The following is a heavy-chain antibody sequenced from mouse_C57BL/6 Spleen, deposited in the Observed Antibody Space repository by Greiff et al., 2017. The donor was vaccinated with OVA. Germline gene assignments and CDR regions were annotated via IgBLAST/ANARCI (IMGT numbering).Heavy chain of an antibody. J-gene: IGHJ3*01. CDR3: ARRGVYGNSAWFAY. D-gene: IGHD2-1*01. V-gene: IGHV1-18*01. CDR1: GYTFTDYN. Sequence: VQLKESGPELVKPGASVKIPCKASGYTFTDYNMDWVKQSHGKSLEWIGDINPNNGGTIYNQKFKGKATLTVDKSSSTAYMELRSLTSEDTAVYYCARRGVYGNSAWFAYWGQGTLVTVSA. CDR2: INPNNGGT.